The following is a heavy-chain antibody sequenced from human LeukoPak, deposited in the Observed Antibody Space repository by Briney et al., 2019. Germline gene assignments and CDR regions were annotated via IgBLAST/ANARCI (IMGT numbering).Heavy chain of an antibody. D-gene: IGHD3-22*01. CDR3: ARYYDSSQGIDY. V-gene: IGHV4-30-4*01. J-gene: IGHJ4*02. Sequence: SETLSLTCTVSGGSISSGDYYWSWIRQPPGKGLEWIGYIYYSGSTYYNPSLKSRVTISVDTSKNQFSLKLSSVTAAGTAVYYCARYYDSSQGIDYWGQGTLVTVSS. CDR1: GGSISSGDYY. CDR2: IYYSGST.